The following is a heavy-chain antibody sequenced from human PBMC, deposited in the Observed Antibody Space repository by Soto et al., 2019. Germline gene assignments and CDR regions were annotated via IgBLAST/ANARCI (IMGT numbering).Heavy chain of an antibody. J-gene: IGHJ6*02. Sequence: GGSLRLSCAASGFTFSSYSMNWVRQAPGKGLEWVSSISSSSSYIYYADSVKGRFTISRDNAKNSLYLQMNSLRAEDTAVYYCARGDYDFWSGYPYYYGMDVWGQGTTVTVSS. CDR2: ISSSSSYI. CDR1: GFTFSSYS. V-gene: IGHV3-21*01. D-gene: IGHD3-3*01. CDR3: ARGDYDFWSGYPYYYGMDV.